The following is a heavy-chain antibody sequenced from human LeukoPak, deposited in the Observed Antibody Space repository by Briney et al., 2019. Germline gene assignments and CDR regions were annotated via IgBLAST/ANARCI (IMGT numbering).Heavy chain of an antibody. Sequence: PGGSLRLSCVASGFTLSNYWMGWVRQAPGKGLDWVASINQDGSGKYYVDSVKGRFTVSRDIAKNSLYLQMSSLRAEDTAVYYCARASSGSYDYWGQGTLVTVSS. CDR3: ARASSGSYDY. V-gene: IGHV3-7*04. CDR1: GFTLSNYW. CDR2: INQDGSGK. J-gene: IGHJ4*02. D-gene: IGHD5-12*01.